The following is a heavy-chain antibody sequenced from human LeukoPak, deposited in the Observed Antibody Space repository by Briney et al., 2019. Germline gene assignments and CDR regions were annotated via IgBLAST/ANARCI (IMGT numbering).Heavy chain of an antibody. J-gene: IGHJ3*02. V-gene: IGHV3-53*01. CDR3: ARDSPTFYYYDSSGYIDAFDI. CDR1: GFTVSSNY. Sequence: GGSLRLSCAASGFTVSSNYMSWVRQAPGKGLEWVSVIYSGGSTYYAGSVKGRFTISRDNSKNTLYLQMNSLRAEDTAVYYCARDSPTFYYYDSSGYIDAFDIWGQGTMVTVSS. D-gene: IGHD3-22*01. CDR2: IYSGGST.